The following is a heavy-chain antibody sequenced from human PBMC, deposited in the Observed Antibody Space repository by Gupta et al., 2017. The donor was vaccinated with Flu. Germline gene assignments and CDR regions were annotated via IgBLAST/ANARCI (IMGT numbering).Heavy chain of an antibody. J-gene: IGHJ5*02. CDR3: ARHINFSNLNWFDP. CDR1: GYSISSDYS. V-gene: IGHV4-38-2*01. CDR2: IYHTGST. Sequence: QVQLQESGPGLVKPSEILSLTCAVSGYSISSDYSWGWIRQSPGRGLEWIGSIYHTGSTFYNPSLKSRVAISIDTSKNQFSLELRSVTDADTALYYCARHINFSNLNWFDPWGQGTLGTVSS. D-gene: IGHD4-11*01.